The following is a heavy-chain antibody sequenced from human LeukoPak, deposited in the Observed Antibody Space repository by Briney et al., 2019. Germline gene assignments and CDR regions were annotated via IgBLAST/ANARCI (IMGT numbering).Heavy chain of an antibody. D-gene: IGHD2-2*01. CDR1: GFTFSHFA. CDR3: AKLKRAGIVPFDD. Sequence: GGSLRLSCAASGFTFSHFAMSWVRQAPGKGLHWVSTISVSGNKTYDADSVKGRFTISRDNSKNTLYLQMTGLRADDTAVYYCAKLKRAGIVPFDDWGQGTLVTVSS. CDR2: ISVSGNKT. J-gene: IGHJ4*02. V-gene: IGHV3-23*01.